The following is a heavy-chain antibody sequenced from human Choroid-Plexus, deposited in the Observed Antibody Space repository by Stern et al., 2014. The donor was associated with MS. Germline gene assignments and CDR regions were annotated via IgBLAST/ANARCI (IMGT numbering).Heavy chain of an antibody. J-gene: IGHJ5*02. CDR1: GFTFGSCA. CDR2: VPYDGSNK. Sequence: VQLVESGGGVVQPGRPLRLSCVASGFTFGSCAMPWVRQAPGKGLEWVAGVPYDGSNKYYADSVKGRFTISRDNSQNTLYMQMSSLRPEDTAVYYCAKDRQYLTYFFDHWGQGSLVTVSS. CDR3: AKDRQYLTYFFDH. D-gene: IGHD2/OR15-2a*01. V-gene: IGHV3-30*18.